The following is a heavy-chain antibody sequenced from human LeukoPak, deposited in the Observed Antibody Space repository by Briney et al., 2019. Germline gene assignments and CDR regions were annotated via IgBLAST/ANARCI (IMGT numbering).Heavy chain of an antibody. CDR3: ARGYGDKRGNFDY. Sequence: SETLSLTCAVYGGSFSGYYWSWIRQPPGKGLEWIGEINHSGSTNYNPSLKSRVTISVDTSKNQFSLKLSSVTAADTVVYYCARGYGDKRGNFDYWGQGTLVTVSS. V-gene: IGHV4-34*01. D-gene: IGHD4-17*01. J-gene: IGHJ4*02. CDR2: INHSGST. CDR1: GGSFSGYY.